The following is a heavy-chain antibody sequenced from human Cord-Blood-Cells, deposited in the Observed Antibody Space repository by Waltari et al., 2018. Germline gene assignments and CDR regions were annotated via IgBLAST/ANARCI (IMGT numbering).Heavy chain of an antibody. V-gene: IGHV4-39*01. D-gene: IGHD6-19*01. J-gene: IGHJ6*03. CDR2: IYYSGST. CDR1: GGSISSSSYY. Sequence: QLQLQESGPGLVKPSETLSLPCTVSGGSISSSSYYWGWIRQPPGKGLEWIGSIYYSGSTYYNPSLKSRVTISVDTSKNQFSLKLSSVTAADTAVYYCARHSSGYYYYYYYMDVWGKGTTVTVSS. CDR3: ARHSSGYYYYYYYMDV.